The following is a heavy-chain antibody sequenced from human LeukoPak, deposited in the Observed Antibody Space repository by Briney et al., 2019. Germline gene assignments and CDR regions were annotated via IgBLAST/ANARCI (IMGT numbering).Heavy chain of an antibody. CDR2: ISYDGTNK. V-gene: IGHV3-30*18. CDR1: GFTFSNYG. D-gene: IGHD6-13*01. CDR3: ANPRDSSTWYTFDY. Sequence: GRSLRLSCAGSGFTFSNYGMHWVRQTPGKGPEWVAVISYDGTNKYYADSVKGRFTISRDNSKNTLYLQMNSLRAEDTAVYYCANPRDSSTWYTFDYWGQGTLVTVSS. J-gene: IGHJ4*02.